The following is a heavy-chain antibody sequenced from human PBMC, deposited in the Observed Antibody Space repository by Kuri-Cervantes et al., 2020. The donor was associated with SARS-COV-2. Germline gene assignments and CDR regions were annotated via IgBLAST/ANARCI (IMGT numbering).Heavy chain of an antibody. CDR3: ARAETGLWFDP. CDR2: INPNSGGT. Sequence: ASVKVSCKASGYTFTGYYMHWVRQDPGQGLEWMGWINPNSGGTNYAQKFQGCVTMTRDTSISTAYMELSRLRSDDTAVYYCARAETGLWFDPWGQGTLVTVSS. V-gene: IGHV1-2*04. D-gene: IGHD1-14*01. CDR1: GYTFTGYY. J-gene: IGHJ5*02.